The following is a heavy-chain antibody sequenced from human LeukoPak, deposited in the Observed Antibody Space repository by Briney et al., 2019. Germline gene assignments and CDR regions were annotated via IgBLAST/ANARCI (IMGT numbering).Heavy chain of an antibody. Sequence: SETLSLTCAVYGGSFSGYYWSWIRQPPGKGLEWIGEINHSGSTNYNPSLKSRVTISVDRSKNQFSLKLSSVTAADTAVYYCARVRCGGSCHFDYWGQGTLVTVSS. CDR1: GGSFSGYY. V-gene: IGHV4-34*01. CDR3: ARVRCGGSCHFDY. J-gene: IGHJ4*02. D-gene: IGHD2-15*01. CDR2: INHSGST.